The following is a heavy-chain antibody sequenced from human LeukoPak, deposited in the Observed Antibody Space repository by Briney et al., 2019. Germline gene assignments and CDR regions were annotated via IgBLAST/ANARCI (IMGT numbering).Heavy chain of an antibody. D-gene: IGHD6-13*01. CDR3: ASSSHPYWFDP. V-gene: IGHV1-69*02. J-gene: IGHJ5*02. CDR1: GGTFSSYT. Sequence: SVKVSLKASGGTFSSYTISWVRQAPGQGLEWMGRIIPILGIANYAQKFQGRVTITADKSTSTAYMELSSLRSEDTAVYYCASSSHPYWFDPWGQGTLVTVSS. CDR2: IIPILGIA.